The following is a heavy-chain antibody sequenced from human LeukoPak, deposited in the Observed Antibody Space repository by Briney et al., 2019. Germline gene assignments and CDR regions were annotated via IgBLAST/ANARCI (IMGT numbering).Heavy chain of an antibody. D-gene: IGHD3-16*01. Sequence: PGGSLRLSCVASGFTFSSYEMNWVRQAPGKGLEWVSYISSSVSTIYYADSVKGRFTISRDNAKNSLYLQMNSLRAEDTAVYYCAREGMGGGVIRKRDYYYYGMDVWGQGTTVSVPS. J-gene: IGHJ6*02. CDR2: ISSSVSTI. CDR3: AREGMGGGVIRKRDYYYYGMDV. V-gene: IGHV3-48*03. CDR1: GFTFSSYE.